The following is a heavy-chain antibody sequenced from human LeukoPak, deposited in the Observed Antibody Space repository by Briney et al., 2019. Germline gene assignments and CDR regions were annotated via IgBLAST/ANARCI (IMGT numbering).Heavy chain of an antibody. CDR3: TRRYGNYYPFDY. Sequence: GESLTISCKGSGYTFRDYWIAWVRHMPGKGLEGIGRIDPHDSYTNYSPSFRGHATISIDRSINTAYLQWNSLKASDTAMYYCTRRYGNYYPFDYWGQGTLVTVSS. CDR2: IDPHDSYT. J-gene: IGHJ4*02. D-gene: IGHD1-7*01. V-gene: IGHV5-10-1*01. CDR1: GYTFRDYW.